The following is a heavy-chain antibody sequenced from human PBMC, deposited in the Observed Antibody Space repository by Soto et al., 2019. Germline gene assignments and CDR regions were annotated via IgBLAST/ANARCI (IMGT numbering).Heavy chain of an antibody. CDR2: IYYSGST. D-gene: IGHD2-15*01. Sequence: SETLSLTCTVSGGSISSGDYYWSWIRQPPGKGLEWIGYIYYSGSTYYNPSLKSRVTISVATSKNQFSLKLSSVTAADTAVYYCARGIVVVVAATRAPGGGWCDPWGQVTMVTV. CDR1: GGSISSGDYY. J-gene: IGHJ5*02. V-gene: IGHV4-30-4*01. CDR3: ARGIVVVVAATRAPGGGWCDP.